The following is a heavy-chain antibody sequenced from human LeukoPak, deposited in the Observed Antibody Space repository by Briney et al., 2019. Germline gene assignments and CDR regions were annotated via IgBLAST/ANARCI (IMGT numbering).Heavy chain of an antibody. CDR1: GYTFTSYY. D-gene: IGHD2-2*01. CDR2: INPSGGST. CDR3: ARDIVVVPAAVLYYFDY. Sequence: ASVKGSCKASGYTFTSYYTHWVRQAPGQGLEWMGIINPSGGSTSYAQKFQGRVTMTRDTSTSTVYMELSSLRSEDTAVYYCARDIVVVPAAVLYYFDYWGQGTLVTVSS. V-gene: IGHV1-46*01. J-gene: IGHJ4*02.